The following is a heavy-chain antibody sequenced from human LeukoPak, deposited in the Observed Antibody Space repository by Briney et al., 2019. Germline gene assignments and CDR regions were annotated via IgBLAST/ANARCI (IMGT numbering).Heavy chain of an antibody. CDR3: ARQMVEWSSGHNYYHYYYMDV. D-gene: IGHD3-3*01. V-gene: IGHV1-18*01. Sequence: GASVTVSCMASGYTFTSYGLSGVRQAPAQGLEWMGWVSAYNGNTNYAQKLQGRVTITTDTSKTTAYMELRSLNSDDAAGYYCARQMVEWSSGHNYYHYYYMDVWGKGTSVTVSS. CDR2: VSAYNGNT. J-gene: IGHJ6*03. CDR1: GYTFTSYG.